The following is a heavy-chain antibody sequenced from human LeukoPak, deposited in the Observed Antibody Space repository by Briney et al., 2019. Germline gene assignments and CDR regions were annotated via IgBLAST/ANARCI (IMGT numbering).Heavy chain of an antibody. CDR2: IKQDGSEK. D-gene: IGHD3-10*01. Sequence: GGSLRLSCAASGFTFSSYWMSWVRQAPGKGLEWVANIKQDGSEKYYVDSVKGRFTISRDNAKNSLYLQMNSLRAEDTAVYYCARSILGGYGSGSPEGYWGQGTLVTVSS. CDR3: ARSILGGYGSGSPEGY. J-gene: IGHJ4*02. V-gene: IGHV3-7*01. CDR1: GFTFSSYW.